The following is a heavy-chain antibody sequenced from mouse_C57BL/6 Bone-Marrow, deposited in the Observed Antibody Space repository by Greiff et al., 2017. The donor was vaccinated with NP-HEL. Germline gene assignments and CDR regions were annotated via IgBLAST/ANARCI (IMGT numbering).Heavy chain of an antibody. CDR2: ISDGGSYT. Sequence: EVKLVESGGGLVKPGGSLKLSCAASGFTFSSYAMSWVRQTPEKRLEWVATISDGGSYTYYPDNVKGRFTISRDNAKNNLYLQMSHLKSEVTAMYYCARDTGVPFAYWGQGTLVTVSA. J-gene: IGHJ3*01. V-gene: IGHV5-4*01. CDR3: ARDTGVPFAY. CDR1: GFTFSSYA.